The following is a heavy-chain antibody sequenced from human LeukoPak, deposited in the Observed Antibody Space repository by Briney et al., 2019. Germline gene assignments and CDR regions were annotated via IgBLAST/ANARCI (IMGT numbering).Heavy chain of an antibody. CDR2: IYHSGNT. Sequence: SETLSLTCTVSGGSISSGGYSWSWIRQPPGKGLEWIGYIYHSGNTYYNPSLKSRVTISVDRSKNQFSLKLSSVTAADTAVYYCARGARYDFWSGYYFLYFDYWGQGTLVTVSS. V-gene: IGHV4-30-2*01. J-gene: IGHJ4*02. D-gene: IGHD3-3*01. CDR1: GGSISSGGYS. CDR3: ARGARYDFWSGYYFLYFDY.